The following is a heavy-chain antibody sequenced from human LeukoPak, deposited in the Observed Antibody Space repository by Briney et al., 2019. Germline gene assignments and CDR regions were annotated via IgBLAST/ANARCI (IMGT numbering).Heavy chain of an antibody. CDR3: ARRTDRSFWYLDY. V-gene: IGHV5-51*01. Sequence: GQSLKISCKGSRYSFTNYWIGWVRQMPGKGLEWMGIIYPGDSDTRYSPSFQGQVTTSADKSISTAYLQWSSLKASDTAMYYCARRTDRSFWYLDYWGQGTLVTVSS. CDR1: RYSFTNYW. CDR2: IYPGDSDT. J-gene: IGHJ4*02.